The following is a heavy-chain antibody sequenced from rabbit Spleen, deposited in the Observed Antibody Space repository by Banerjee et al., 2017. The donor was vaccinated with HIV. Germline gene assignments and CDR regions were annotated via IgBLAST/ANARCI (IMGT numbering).Heavy chain of an antibody. D-gene: IGHD4-1*01. CDR2: IDAGSSGFT. CDR3: ARDSAGREDFNL. J-gene: IGHJ4*01. V-gene: IGHV1S40*01. CDR1: GVSFSSSSY. Sequence: QSLEESGGDLVKPGASLTLTCTASGVSFSSSSYMCWVRQAPGKGLEWIACIDAGSSGFTYFASWAKGRFTCSKASSITVTLQVTSLTAADTATYFCARDSAGREDFNLWGPGTLVTVS.